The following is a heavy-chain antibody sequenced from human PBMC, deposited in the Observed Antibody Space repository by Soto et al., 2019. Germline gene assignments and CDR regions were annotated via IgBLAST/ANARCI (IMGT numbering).Heavy chain of an antibody. CDR3: ARTDCADAFDV. CDR1: GYTFTSFG. D-gene: IGHD2-21*02. V-gene: IGHV1-18*01. CDR2: SSTYNGNT. J-gene: IGHJ3*01. Sequence: QVQLVQSGAGVKRPGASVKVSCKASGYTFTSFGISWVRQAPGQGREWMGWSSTYNGNTDYAQKLQGRVTMTTDTSTRTAYMELRSLRSDDTAVYYCARTDCADAFDVWGQGTMVTVSS.